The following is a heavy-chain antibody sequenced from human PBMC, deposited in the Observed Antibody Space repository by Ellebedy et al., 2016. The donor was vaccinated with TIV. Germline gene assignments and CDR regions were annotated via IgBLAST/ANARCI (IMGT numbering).Heavy chain of an antibody. CDR2: ISSSSSTI. CDR1: GFTFSSYS. J-gene: IGHJ4*02. V-gene: IGHV3-48*01. Sequence: PSETLSLTCAASGFTFSSYSMNWVRQAPGKGLEWVSYISSSSSTIYYADSVKGRFTISRDNAKNSLYLQMNSLRAEDTAVYYCARSRGGVSFHYYFDYWGQGTLVTVSS. CDR3: ARSRGGVSFHYYFDY. D-gene: IGHD1-26*01.